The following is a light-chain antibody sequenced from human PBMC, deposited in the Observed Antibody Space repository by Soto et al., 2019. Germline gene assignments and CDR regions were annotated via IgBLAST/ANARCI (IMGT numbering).Light chain of an antibody. J-gene: IGKJ4*01. CDR3: QQRSSWPLT. CDR2: DAS. Sequence: EIVLTQSPATLSSSPGETATLSCRASQSVSSSLAWYQQKPGQTPRLLIYDASNRATGIPARFSGSGSGTDFTLTVSSLEPEDFAVYYCQQRSSWPLTFGGGTKMEIK. CDR1: QSVSSS. V-gene: IGKV3-11*01.